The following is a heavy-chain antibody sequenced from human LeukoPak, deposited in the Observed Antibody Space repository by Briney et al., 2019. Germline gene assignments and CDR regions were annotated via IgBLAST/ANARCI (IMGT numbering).Heavy chain of an antibody. J-gene: IGHJ4*02. CDR2: ISYDGSNK. Sequence: GGSLRLSCAASGFTFSSYGMHWVRQAPGKGLEWVAVISYDGSNKYYADSVEGRFTISRGNSENTLYLQMNSLRAEDTAVYYCAKDGGSPFDYWGQGTLVTVSS. CDR3: AKDGGSPFDY. V-gene: IGHV3-30*18. D-gene: IGHD2-15*01. CDR1: GFTFSSYG.